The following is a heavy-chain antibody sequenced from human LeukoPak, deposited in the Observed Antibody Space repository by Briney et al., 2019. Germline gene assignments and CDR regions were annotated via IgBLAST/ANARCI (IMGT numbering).Heavy chain of an antibody. D-gene: IGHD3-10*01. V-gene: IGHV1-2*02. CDR3: ARDRYYYGSGSYYAFDI. CDR1: GYTFTGYY. J-gene: IGHJ3*02. Sequence: ASVKVSCKASGYTFTGYYIHWVRQAPGQGLEWMGWINPNSGGTNYAQQFQGRVTMTRDTSISTAYMELSRLKSDDTAMFYCARDRYYYGSGSYYAFDIWGQGAMVIVSS. CDR2: INPNSGGT.